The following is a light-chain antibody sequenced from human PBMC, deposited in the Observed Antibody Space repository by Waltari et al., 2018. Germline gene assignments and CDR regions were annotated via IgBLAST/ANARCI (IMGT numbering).Light chain of an antibody. CDR3: QMYVRLPVT. CDR2: DTS. J-gene: IGKJ1*01. V-gene: IGKV3-20*01. Sequence: SCRASQSVGWALAWYQQKPGQAPRLLIYDTSTRATGIPDRFSGSGSGTDFSLTISRVEPEDFAVYYCQMYVRLPVTFGQGTKVEVK. CDR1: QSVGWA.